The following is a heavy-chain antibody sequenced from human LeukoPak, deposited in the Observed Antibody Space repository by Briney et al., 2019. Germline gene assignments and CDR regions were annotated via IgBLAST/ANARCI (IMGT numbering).Heavy chain of an antibody. CDR1: GFTFSSYA. J-gene: IGHJ4*02. CDR2: ISGSGGST. V-gene: IGHV3-23*01. Sequence: KPGGSLRLSCAASGFTFSSYAMSWVRQAPGKGLEWVSAISGSGGSTYYADSVKGRFTISRDNSKNTLYLQMNSLRAEDTAVYYRAKDRGAVASWEDYWGQGTLVTVSS. CDR3: AKDRGAVASWEDY. D-gene: IGHD6-19*01.